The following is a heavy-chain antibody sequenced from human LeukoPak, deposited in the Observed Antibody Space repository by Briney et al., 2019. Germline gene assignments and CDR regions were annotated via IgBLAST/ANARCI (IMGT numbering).Heavy chain of an antibody. D-gene: IGHD1-1*01. V-gene: IGHV4-38-2*02. CDR3: ARGKVTASGLQPDY. Sequence: SETLSLTCTVSGYSVSSGYYWGWIRQSPGKGLEWIGSIYHSGSTYYNPSLKSRVTISVDTSKNQFSLKLSSVTAADTAVYYCARGKVTASGLQPDYWGQGTLVTVSS. J-gene: IGHJ4*02. CDR2: IYHSGST. CDR1: GYSVSSGYY.